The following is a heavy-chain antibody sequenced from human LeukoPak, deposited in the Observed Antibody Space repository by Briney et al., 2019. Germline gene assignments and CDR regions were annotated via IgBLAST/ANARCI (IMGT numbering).Heavy chain of an antibody. D-gene: IGHD6-19*01. CDR3: ANSVAVAGTALDY. CDR1: GYNFTSYW. CDR2: FYPDDSET. V-gene: IGHV5-51*01. Sequence: GASLKISCKASGYNFTSYWIAWVRQMPGKGLEWMGIFYPDDSETRYSPSFQGQVTISADKSTSAAYLQWTSLKASDTAMYYCANSVAVAGTALDYWGQGTLVTVSS. J-gene: IGHJ4*02.